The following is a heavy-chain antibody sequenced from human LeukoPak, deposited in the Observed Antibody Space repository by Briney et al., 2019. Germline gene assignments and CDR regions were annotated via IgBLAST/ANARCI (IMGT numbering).Heavy chain of an antibody. CDR2: IYSGGST. CDR1: EFSVGSNY. D-gene: IGHD2-15*01. V-gene: IGHV3-66*01. Sequence: GGSLRLSCAASEFSVGSNYMTWVRQAPGKGLEWVSLIYSGGSTYYADSVKGRFTISRDNAKNSLYLQMNSLRAEDTAVYYCARDPRGYCSGGSCNSWGQGTLVTVSS. CDR3: ARDPRGYCSGGSCNS. J-gene: IGHJ4*02.